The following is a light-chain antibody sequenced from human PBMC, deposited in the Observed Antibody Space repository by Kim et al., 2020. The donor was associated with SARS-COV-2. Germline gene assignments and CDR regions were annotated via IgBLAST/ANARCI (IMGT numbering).Light chain of an antibody. CDR1: QTLTSSY. CDR3: QQYGGSPPYT. CDR2: DAS. Sequence: EIVLTQSPGTLSLSPGERVTLSCRASQTLTSSYLAWYQQKSGQAPRLLIYDASTRATGIPDRFSGSGSGTDFTLTISRLEPEDFAVYFCQQYGGSPPYTFGLGTKLEIK. J-gene: IGKJ2*01. V-gene: IGKV3-20*01.